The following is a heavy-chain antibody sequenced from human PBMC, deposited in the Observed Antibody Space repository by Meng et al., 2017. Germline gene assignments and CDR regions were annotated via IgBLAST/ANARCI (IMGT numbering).Heavy chain of an antibody. CDR3: AGDSRMTWFYL. V-gene: IGHV4-39*07. D-gene: IGHD2-15*01. CDR2: FCYSGST. J-gene: IGHJ5*02. CDR1: GGSFTSSFC. Sequence: SETLSLTCTVSGGSFTSSFCWGWMRQSPGKGLEWLGSFCYSGSTLYNPSFRSRVTISVDTSKNYFSLRMTSMTAADTAVYYCAGDSRMTWFYLWGQGTLVTFSS.